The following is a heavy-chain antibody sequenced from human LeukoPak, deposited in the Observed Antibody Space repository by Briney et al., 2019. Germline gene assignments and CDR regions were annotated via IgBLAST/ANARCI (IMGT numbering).Heavy chain of an antibody. CDR2: IIPIFGTA. D-gene: IGHD3-3*01. CDR1: GGTFSSYA. V-gene: IGHV1-69*05. J-gene: IGHJ4*02. CDR3: ARERLGSGYYPK. Sequence: SVKVSCKASGGTFSSYAISWVRQAPGQGLERVGGIIPIFGTANYAQKFQGRVTITTDESTSTAYMELSSLRSEDTAVYYCARERLGSGYYPKWGQGTLVTVSS.